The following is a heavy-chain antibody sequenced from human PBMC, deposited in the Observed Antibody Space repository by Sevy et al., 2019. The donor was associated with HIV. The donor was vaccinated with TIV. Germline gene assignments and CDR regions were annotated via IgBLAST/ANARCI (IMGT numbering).Heavy chain of an antibody. CDR1: GFTFSSYW. CDR3: AGDSGSYWGGMGY. CDR2: IKQDGSEK. V-gene: IGHV3-7*01. J-gene: IGHJ4*02. D-gene: IGHD3-10*01. Sequence: GGSLRLSCAASGFTFSSYWMSWVRQAPGKGLEWVANIKQDGSEKYYVDSVKGRFTISRDNAKNSLYLQMNSLRAEDTAVYYCAGDSGSYWGGMGYWGQGTLVTVSS.